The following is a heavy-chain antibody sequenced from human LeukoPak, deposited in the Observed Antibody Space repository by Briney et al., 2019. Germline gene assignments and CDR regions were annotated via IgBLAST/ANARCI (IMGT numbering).Heavy chain of an antibody. D-gene: IGHD1-26*01. CDR2: IKLDGSEK. V-gene: IGHV3-7*01. CDR1: GFTFSSYW. J-gene: IGHJ3*02. Sequence: GGSLRLSCAASGFTFSSYWMTWVRQAPGKGLEWVANIKLDGSEKYYVDSVKGRFTFSRDNAKNSLYLQMNSLRAEDTAMYYCARAPIGRAYAFDIWGQGTMVTVSS. CDR3: ARAPIGRAYAFDI.